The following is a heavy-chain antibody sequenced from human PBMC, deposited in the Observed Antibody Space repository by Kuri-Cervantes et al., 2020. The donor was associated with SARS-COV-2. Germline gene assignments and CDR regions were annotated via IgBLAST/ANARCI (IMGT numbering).Heavy chain of an antibody. J-gene: IGHJ6*02. CDR1: GGSFSGYF. CDR2: ISHSGST. CDR3: ARGRCTGDCHPYYYYAMDV. V-gene: IGHV4-34*01. D-gene: IGHD2-21*02. Sequence: SETLSLTCAVYGGSFSGYFWTWIRQSPGKGLEWIGEISHSGSTNYSPSLKSRVTMSVDSSKNQFSLQLGSVTAADTAVYYGARGRCTGDCHPYYYYAMDVWGQGTTVTVSS.